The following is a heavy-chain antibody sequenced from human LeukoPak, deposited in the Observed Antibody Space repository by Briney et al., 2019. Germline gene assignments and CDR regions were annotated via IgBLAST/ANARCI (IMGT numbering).Heavy chain of an antibody. V-gene: IGHV3-23*01. Sequence: GGSLRLSCADSGFTFSSYNMNWVRQAPGKGLEWVSAISGSGGSTYYADSVKGRFTISRDNSKNTLYLQMNSLRAEDTAVYYCAGYFGDYEAFDYWGQGTLVTVSS. J-gene: IGHJ4*02. D-gene: IGHD4-17*01. CDR3: AGYFGDYEAFDY. CDR1: GFTFSSYN. CDR2: ISGSGGST.